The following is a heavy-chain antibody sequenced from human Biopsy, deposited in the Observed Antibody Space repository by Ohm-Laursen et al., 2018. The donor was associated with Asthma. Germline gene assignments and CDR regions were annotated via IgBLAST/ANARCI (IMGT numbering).Heavy chain of an antibody. D-gene: IGHD6-6*01. V-gene: IGHV3-33*01. Sequence: SLRLSCTASGITFSNYGMHWVRQAPGKGLEWVSFIWYDGRKKTYADSVKGRFTISRDNSKNTLYLQMNSLRAEDTAVYYCARKIAARGGMGVWGQGTTVTVSS. CDR2: IWYDGRKK. CDR3: ARKIAARGGMGV. CDR1: GITFSNYG. J-gene: IGHJ6*02.